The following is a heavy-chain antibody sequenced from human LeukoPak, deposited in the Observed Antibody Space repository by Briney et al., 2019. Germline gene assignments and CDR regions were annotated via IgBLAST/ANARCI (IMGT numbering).Heavy chain of an antibody. CDR2: ISGSGGST. V-gene: IGHV3-23*01. Sequence: GGSLRLSCAASGFTFSSYAMSWVRQAPGKGLEWVSAISGSGGSTYYADSVKGRFTISRDNSKNTLYLQMNSLRAEDTAVYYCAKSGSYYGSGSPYGYWGQGTLGTVSS. J-gene: IGHJ4*02. CDR1: GFTFSSYA. CDR3: AKSGSYYGSGSPYGY. D-gene: IGHD3-10*01.